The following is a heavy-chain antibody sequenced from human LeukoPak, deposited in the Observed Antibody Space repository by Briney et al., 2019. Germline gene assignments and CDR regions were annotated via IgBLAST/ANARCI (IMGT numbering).Heavy chain of an antibody. CDR1: GFTFSDHY. CDR3: ARSVDTAMVTLDY. V-gene: IGHV3-11*01. J-gene: IGHJ4*02. Sequence: GGSLRLSCAASGFTFSDHYISWIRQAPGKGLEWVSYISSSGSTIYYADSVKGRFTISRDNAKNSLYLQMNSLRAEDTAVYYCARSVDTAMVTLDYWGQGTLVTVSS. D-gene: IGHD5-18*01. CDR2: ISSSGSTI.